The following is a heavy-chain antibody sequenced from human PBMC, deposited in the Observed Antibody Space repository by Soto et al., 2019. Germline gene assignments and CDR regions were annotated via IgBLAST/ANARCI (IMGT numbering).Heavy chain of an antibody. CDR2: IYYTGGT. CDR3: ASGTLSTIAAPDS. V-gene: IGHV4-59*01. Sequence: TSATQSLTCHFSGFPIRGYDWNWIRPPPGKTLEWIGSIYYTGGTNYNPSLKSRVTISVDTSKNHFSLKFNSLTAADTAVYYCASGTLSTIAAPDSWGQGTLVTVSA. J-gene: IGHJ4*02. CDR1: GFPIRGYD. D-gene: IGHD6-13*01.